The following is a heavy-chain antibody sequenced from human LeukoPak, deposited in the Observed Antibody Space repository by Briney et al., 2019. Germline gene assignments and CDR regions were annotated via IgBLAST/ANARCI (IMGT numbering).Heavy chain of an antibody. J-gene: IGHJ5*02. V-gene: IGHV4-31*03. CDR3: ARVALDHLAAAGRGSGENWFDP. Sequence: SETLSLTCTVSGGSVSSGGYYWSWIRQHPGKGLEWIGYIYYSGSTYYNPSLKSRVTISVDTSKNQFSLKLSSVTAADTAVYYCARVALDHLAAAGRGSGENWFDPWGQGTLVTVSS. CDR1: GGSVSSGGYY. D-gene: IGHD6-13*01. CDR2: IYYSGST.